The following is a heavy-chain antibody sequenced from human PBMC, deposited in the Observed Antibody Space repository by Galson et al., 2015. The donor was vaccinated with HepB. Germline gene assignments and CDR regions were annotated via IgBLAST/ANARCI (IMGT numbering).Heavy chain of an antibody. CDR3: ARDRRWELLDAHIRNAFDI. V-gene: IGHV1-18*01. J-gene: IGHJ3*02. CDR2: ISAYNGNT. Sequence: SVKVSCKASGYTFTSYGISWVRQAPGQGLEWMGWISAYNGNTNYAQKLQGRVTMTTDTSTSTAYMELRSLRSDDTAVYYCARDRRWELLDAHIRNAFDIWGQGTMVTVSS. D-gene: IGHD1-26*01. CDR1: GYTFTSYG.